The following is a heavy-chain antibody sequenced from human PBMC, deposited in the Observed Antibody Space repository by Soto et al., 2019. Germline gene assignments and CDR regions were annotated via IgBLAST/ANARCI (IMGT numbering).Heavy chain of an antibody. J-gene: IGHJ5*02. CDR2: IFYGHGT. Sequence: QVQLQESGPGLVNPSETLSLTCTVSGGPVTSSTSSWAWVRQPPGKGLHWIGTIFYGHGTYYNPSLESRVTISLDTSKIQFSLELTSVTAADTAVYYCARQPTGYPNWFDAWGRGILVIVSS. CDR1: GGPVTSSTSS. V-gene: IGHV4-39*01. D-gene: IGHD3-9*01. CDR3: ARQPTGYPNWFDA.